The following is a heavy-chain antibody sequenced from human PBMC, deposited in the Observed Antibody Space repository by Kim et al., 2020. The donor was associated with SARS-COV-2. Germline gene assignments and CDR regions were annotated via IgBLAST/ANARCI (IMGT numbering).Heavy chain of an antibody. CDR1: GGSISSYY. D-gene: IGHD3-3*01. Sequence: SETLSLTCTVSGGSISSYYWSWIRQPPGKGLEWIGYIYYSGSTNYNPSLKSRVTISVDTSKNQFSLKLSSVTAADTAVYYCARARGDFSKTMRFDPWGQGTLVTVSS. CDR3: ARARGDFSKTMRFDP. J-gene: IGHJ5*02. CDR2: IYYSGST. V-gene: IGHV4-59*01.